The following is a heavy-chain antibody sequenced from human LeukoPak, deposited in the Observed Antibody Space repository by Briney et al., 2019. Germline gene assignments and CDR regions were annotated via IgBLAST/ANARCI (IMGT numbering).Heavy chain of an antibody. D-gene: IGHD2-2*01. J-gene: IGHJ4*02. V-gene: IGHV3-21*01. CDR3: ARDRGVPAAYQFDY. CDR2: ISSSSSYI. Sequence: GGSLRLSCAASGFTFSSYSMNWVRQAPGKGLEWVSSISSSSSYIYYADSVKGRSTISRDNAKNSLYLQMNSLRAEDTAVYYCARDRGVPAAYQFDYWGQGTLVTVSS. CDR1: GFTFSSYS.